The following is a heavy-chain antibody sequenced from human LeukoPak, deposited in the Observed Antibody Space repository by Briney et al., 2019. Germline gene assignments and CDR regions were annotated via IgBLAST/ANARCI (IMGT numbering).Heavy chain of an antibody. V-gene: IGHV1-2*02. CDR3: ASFIAAAGDYFDY. J-gene: IGHJ4*02. CDR1: GYTFTGYY. D-gene: IGHD6-13*01. Sequence: ASVKVSCKASGYTFTGYYMHWVRQAPGQGLEWMGWINPNSGGTNYAQKFQGRVTMTRDTSISTAYMELSRLRSDDTAAYYCASFIAAAGDYFDYWGQGTLVTVSS. CDR2: INPNSGGT.